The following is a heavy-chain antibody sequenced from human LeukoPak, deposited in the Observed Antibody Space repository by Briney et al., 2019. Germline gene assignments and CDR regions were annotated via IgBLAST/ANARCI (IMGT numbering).Heavy chain of an antibody. CDR2: IYHSGTT. CDR1: GGSITSYF. V-gene: IGHV4-59*01. D-gene: IGHD2-21*01. Sequence: PSETLSLTCTVSGGSITSYFWSWIRQPPGKGLEWIGYIYHSGTTNYNPSLKSRVTISVDTSKNQFSLKLTSVTAADTAVYYCAQKAPYSPAYSQDWGQGTLVTVSP. CDR3: AQKAPYSPAYSQD. J-gene: IGHJ1*01.